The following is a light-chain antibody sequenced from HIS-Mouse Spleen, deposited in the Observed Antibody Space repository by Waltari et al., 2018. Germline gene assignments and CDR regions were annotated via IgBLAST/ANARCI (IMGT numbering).Light chain of an antibody. J-gene: IGLJ2*01. Sequence: QSALTQPASVSGSPGQSITISCTGTSSDVGSYNLVSWYQQHQGKAPKRMIYEGSKLPSGVSNRFSGSKSGNTASLTISGLQAEDEADYYCCSYAGSSTYVVFGGGTKLTVL. CDR3: CSYAGSSTYVV. CDR1: SSDVGSYNL. CDR2: EGS. V-gene: IGLV2-23*01.